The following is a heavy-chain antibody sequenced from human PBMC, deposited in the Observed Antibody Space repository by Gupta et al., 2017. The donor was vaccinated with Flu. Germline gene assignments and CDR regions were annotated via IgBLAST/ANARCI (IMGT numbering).Heavy chain of an antibody. D-gene: IGHD6-13*01. CDR1: GGTPSSTA. CDR2: LIPISDTL. Sequence: QVQLAQSGPEVKKPGSSVQVSCKASGGTPSSTAISWVRQATGQGLEWMGGLIPISDTLKYAPKFQGRLTITEDESTYTAYMELSSLRSDDTGVYYCARGPSSRAYWYHMDVWGEGTTVTVSS. CDR3: ARGPSSRAYWYHMDV. V-gene: IGHV1-69*01. J-gene: IGHJ6*03.